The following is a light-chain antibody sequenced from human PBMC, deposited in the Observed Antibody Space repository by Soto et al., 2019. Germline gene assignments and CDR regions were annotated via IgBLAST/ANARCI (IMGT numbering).Light chain of an antibody. CDR1: QDISNY. V-gene: IGKV1-16*02. Sequence: TYLASQDISNYLTWFQQKPGAAPKSLMYGASRLQSGVPSKFSGSGSGTDFTLTISSLQPEDFATYYCQQYYSYPRTFGQGTKVDIK. J-gene: IGKJ1*01. CDR2: GAS. CDR3: QQYYSYPRT.